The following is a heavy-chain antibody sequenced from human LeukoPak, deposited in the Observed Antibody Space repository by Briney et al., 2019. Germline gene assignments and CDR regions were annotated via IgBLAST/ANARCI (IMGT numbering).Heavy chain of an antibody. CDR2: ISGYNTYT. Sequence: ASVKVSCKASNNTLSNNGISWERQAPGQGLEWMGWISGYNTYTTYAQKFQDRVTMTKDTSTSTAYMEMRSLRSDDTAIYYCARVRLVWGMETFDLWGQGTMVTVFS. CDR3: ARVRLVWGMETFDL. J-gene: IGHJ3*01. D-gene: IGHD3-16*01. V-gene: IGHV1-18*01. CDR1: NNTLSNNG.